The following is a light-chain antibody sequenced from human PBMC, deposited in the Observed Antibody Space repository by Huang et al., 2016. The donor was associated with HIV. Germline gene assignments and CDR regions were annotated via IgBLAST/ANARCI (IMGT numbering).Light chain of an antibody. CDR3: QQRSIWPPT. Sequence: EILLTQSPATLSLSPGERATLSCRASQSVRNYLAWYQQKPGQAPSLLIYDASHRATGIPARFSGSGSGTDFTLTISSLEPEDFAVYYCQQRSIWPPTFGGGTKVEI. CDR2: DAS. CDR1: QSVRNY. J-gene: IGKJ4*01. V-gene: IGKV3-11*01.